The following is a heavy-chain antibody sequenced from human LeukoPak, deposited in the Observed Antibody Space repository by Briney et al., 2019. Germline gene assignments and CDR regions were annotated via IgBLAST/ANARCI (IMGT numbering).Heavy chain of an antibody. CDR2: IIPILGIA. Sequence: ASVKVSCKGSGGTFSSYTISWVRQAPGQGLEWMGRIIPILGIANYAQKFQGRVTITADKSTSTAYMELSSLRSEDTAVYYCARAGMVNFYGSGSYYYFDYWGQGTLVTVSS. V-gene: IGHV1-69*02. CDR1: GGTFSSYT. CDR3: ARAGMVNFYGSGSYYYFDY. D-gene: IGHD3-10*01. J-gene: IGHJ4*02.